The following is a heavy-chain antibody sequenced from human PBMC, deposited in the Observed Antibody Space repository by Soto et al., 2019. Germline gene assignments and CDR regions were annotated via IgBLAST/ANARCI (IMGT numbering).Heavy chain of an antibody. D-gene: IGHD3-9*01. CDR1: GFTFSSYA. J-gene: IGHJ6*04. V-gene: IGHV3-23*01. CDR2: ISGSGGST. CDR3: AKVRYYDILTGYYSILDV. Sequence: GGSLRLSCAASGFTFSSYAMSWVRQAPGKGLEWVSAISGSGGSTYYADSVKGRFTISRDNSKNTLYLQMNSLRAEDTAVYYCAKVRYYDILTGYYSILDVWGKGTTVTVSS.